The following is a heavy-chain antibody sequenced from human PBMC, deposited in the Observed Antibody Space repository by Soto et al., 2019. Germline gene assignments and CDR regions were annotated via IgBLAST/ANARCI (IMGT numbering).Heavy chain of an antibody. CDR2: IYYSGST. CDR3: ARSQGRIYEFWSGYSTGPFDY. V-gene: IGHV4-31*03. Sequence: LSLTCTVSGGSISSGGYYWSWIRQHPGKGLEWIGYIYYSGSTYYNPSLKSRVTISVDTSRNQFSLKLSSVTAADTAVYYCARSQGRIYEFWSGYSTGPFDYWGQGTLVTVSS. D-gene: IGHD3-3*01. J-gene: IGHJ4*02. CDR1: GGSISSGGYY.